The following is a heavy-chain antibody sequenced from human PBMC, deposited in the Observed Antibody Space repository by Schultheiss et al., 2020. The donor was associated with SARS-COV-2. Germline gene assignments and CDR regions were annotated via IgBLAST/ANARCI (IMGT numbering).Heavy chain of an antibody. Sequence: SETLSLTCTVSGTSISSYYWSWIRQPPGNRLEWIGYMHYSGRTNNNPSLRSRVTISVDTSKNQFSLKLTSVTTADTAVYYCARSATPYNWFDPWGQGTLVTVSS. J-gene: IGHJ5*02. CDR2: MHYSGRT. D-gene: IGHD2-15*01. V-gene: IGHV4-59*01. CDR3: ARSATPYNWFDP. CDR1: GTSISSYY.